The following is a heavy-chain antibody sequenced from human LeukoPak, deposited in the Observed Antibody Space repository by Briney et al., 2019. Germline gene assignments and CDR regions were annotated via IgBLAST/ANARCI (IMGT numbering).Heavy chain of an antibody. D-gene: IGHD6-6*01. V-gene: IGHV3-15*01. Sequence: GGSLRLSCAASGFTFSNAWMSWVRQAPGKGLEWVGRIKSKTDGGTTDYAAPVKGRFTISRDDSKNTLYLQMNSLKTEDTAVYYCAKDRGPSIAASPVYYYGMDVWGQGTTVTVSS. CDR1: GFTFSNAW. CDR2: IKSKTDGGTT. CDR3: AKDRGPSIAASPVYYYGMDV. J-gene: IGHJ6*02.